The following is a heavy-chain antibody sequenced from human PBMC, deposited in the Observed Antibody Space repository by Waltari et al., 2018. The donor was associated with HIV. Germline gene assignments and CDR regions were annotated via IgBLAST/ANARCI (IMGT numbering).Heavy chain of an antibody. J-gene: IGHJ6*02. V-gene: IGHV3-74*01. Sequence: LVQSGGGLVQPGGSLRLSCAASGFSFSDYWLHWVRPSPWKGLEWVSRINSDGGDATYADSVKGRFTVSRDNAKNTLFLEMSSLRVEDTAVYYCARDDYDFWSGPRRDKNYGMDVWGQGTAVTVSS. CDR1: GFSFSDYW. CDR3: ARDDYDFWSGPRRDKNYGMDV. D-gene: IGHD3-3*01. CDR2: INSDGGDA.